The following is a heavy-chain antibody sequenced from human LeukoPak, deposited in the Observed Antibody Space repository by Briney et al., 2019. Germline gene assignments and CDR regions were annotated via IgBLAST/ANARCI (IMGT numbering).Heavy chain of an antibody. J-gene: IGHJ4*02. D-gene: IGHD3-22*01. CDR2: ISGSGNMT. V-gene: IGHV3-23*01. CDR3: AKDWVPNYYDSSGPLGLFDY. Sequence: GSLRLSCAASGFTFSSYAMSWVRQAPGKEREWVSGISGSGNMTYYPDSVKGRFTISRDNAKNTLYLQMNSLRAEDTAVYYCAKDWVPNYYDSSGPLGLFDYWGQGTLVTVSS. CDR1: GFTFSSYA.